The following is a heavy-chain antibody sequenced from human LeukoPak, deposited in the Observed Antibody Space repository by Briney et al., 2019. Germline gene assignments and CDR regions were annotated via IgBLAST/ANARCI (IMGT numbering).Heavy chain of an antibody. CDR1: GGSISSSSYY. V-gene: IGHV4-39*07. Sequence: PSETLSLTCTVSGGSISSSSYYWGWIRQPPGKGLEWIGSIYYSGSTYYNPSLKSRVTISVDTSKNQFSLKLSSVTAADTAVYYCARGFVPAAISTPFDYWGQGTLVTVSS. CDR2: IYYSGST. D-gene: IGHD2-2*02. J-gene: IGHJ4*02. CDR3: ARGFVPAAISTPFDY.